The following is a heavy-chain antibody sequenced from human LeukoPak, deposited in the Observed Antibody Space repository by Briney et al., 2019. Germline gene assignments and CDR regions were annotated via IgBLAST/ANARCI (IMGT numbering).Heavy chain of an antibody. D-gene: IGHD2-15*01. Sequence: SETLSLTCTVSGGSISSSGYYWGWIRQPPGKGLQWIGTIYYSGSTYYNPSLKSRVTISVDTSKNQFSLKLSSVTAADTAMYYCARQLGYCSGGSCSFYFDYWGQGTLVTVSS. CDR1: GGSISSSGYY. J-gene: IGHJ4*02. CDR3: ARQLGYCSGGSCSFYFDY. CDR2: IYYSGST. V-gene: IGHV4-39*01.